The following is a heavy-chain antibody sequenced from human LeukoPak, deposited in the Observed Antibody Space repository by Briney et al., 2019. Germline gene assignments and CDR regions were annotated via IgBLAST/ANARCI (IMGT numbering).Heavy chain of an antibody. CDR2: INPNSGGT. Sequence: ASVKVSCKASGDTFTGYYMHWVRQAPGQGLEWMGWINPNSGGTNYAQKFQGRVTMTRDTSISTAYMELSRLRSDDTAVYYCARSAPYRTSWHFDYWGQGTLVTVSS. V-gene: IGHV1-2*02. D-gene: IGHD2-2*01. J-gene: IGHJ4*02. CDR3: ARSAPYRTSWHFDY. CDR1: GDTFTGYY.